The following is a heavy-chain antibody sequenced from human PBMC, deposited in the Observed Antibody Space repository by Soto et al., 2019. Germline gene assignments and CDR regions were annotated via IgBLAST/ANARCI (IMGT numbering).Heavy chain of an antibody. CDR1: GFTFSSYG. V-gene: IGHV3-30*18. Sequence: GGSLRLSCAASGFTFSSYGMHWVRQAPGKGLEWVAVISYDGSNKYYADSVKGRFTISRDNSKNTLYLQMNSLRAEDTAVYYCANDRDFDYWGQGTLVTVSS. CDR2: ISYDGSNK. J-gene: IGHJ4*02. CDR3: ANDRDFDY.